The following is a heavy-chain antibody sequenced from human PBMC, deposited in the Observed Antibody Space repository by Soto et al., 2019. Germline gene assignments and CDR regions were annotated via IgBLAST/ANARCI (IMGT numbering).Heavy chain of an antibody. V-gene: IGHV2-5*01. CDR3: AHRPDDSGYFDY. D-gene: IGHD3-22*01. Sequence: SGPTPVHPTQPLTLTCSFSGFSLSSTGVGVGGIRQPPGKALEWVALIYWNDDKRYSPSLKSRLTITTDTSKNQFILTVTNTDPVDTATYYCAHRPDDSGYFDYWGQGALVTVSS. CDR1: GFSLSSTGVG. J-gene: IGHJ4*02. CDR2: IYWNDDK.